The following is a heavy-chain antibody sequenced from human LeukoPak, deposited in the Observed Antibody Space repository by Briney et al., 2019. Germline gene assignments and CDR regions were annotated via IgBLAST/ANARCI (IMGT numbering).Heavy chain of an antibody. V-gene: IGHV4-39*01. CDR1: GGSISNSNSY. J-gene: IGHJ6*03. D-gene: IGHD2/OR15-2a*01. Sequence: PSETLSLTCTVSGGSISNSNSYWGWIRQPPGKGLEWIGRIYKNGGTYHNPSLNSRVTISLDTSKNQFSLRLSSVTAADTAVYYCARHGVYAYYYYMDVWGKGTTVTISS. CDR2: IYKNGGT. CDR3: ARHGVYAYYYYMDV.